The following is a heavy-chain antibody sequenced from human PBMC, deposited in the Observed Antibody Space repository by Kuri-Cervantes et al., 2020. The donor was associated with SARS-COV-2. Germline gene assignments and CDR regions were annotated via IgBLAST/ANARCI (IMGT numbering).Heavy chain of an antibody. J-gene: IGHJ6*03. CDR3: SRLVVVPAAIGGWAYYYYYYMDV. V-gene: IGHV4-4*07. CDR1: GGSTSSYY. CDR2: IYTSGST. D-gene: IGHD2-2*01. Sequence: SETLSLTCTVSGGSTSSYYWSWIRQPAGKGLEWIGRIYTSGSTNYNPSLKSRVTMSVDTSKNQFSLKLSSVTAANTAVYYCSRLVVVPAAIGGWAYYYYYYMDVWGKGTTVTVSS.